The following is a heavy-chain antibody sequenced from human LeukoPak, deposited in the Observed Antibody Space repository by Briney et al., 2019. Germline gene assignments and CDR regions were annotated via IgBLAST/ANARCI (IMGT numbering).Heavy chain of an antibody. D-gene: IGHD3-16*01. Sequence: ASVKVSCKASGYTFTGYYMHWVRQAPGQGLEWMGRINPNSGGTNYAQKFQGRVTMTRDTSISTAYMELSSLRSEDTAVYYCARTDDYVTRNTWGQGTLVTVSS. V-gene: IGHV1-2*06. CDR1: GYTFTGYY. CDR2: INPNSGGT. CDR3: ARTDDYVTRNT. J-gene: IGHJ5*02.